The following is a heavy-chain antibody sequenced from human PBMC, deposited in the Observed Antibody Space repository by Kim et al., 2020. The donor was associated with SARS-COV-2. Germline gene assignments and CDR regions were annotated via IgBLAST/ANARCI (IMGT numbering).Heavy chain of an antibody. Sequence: SETLSLTCAVYGGSFSGYYWSWIRQPPGKGLEWIGEINHSGSTNYNPSLKSRVTISVDTSKNQFSLKLSSVTAADTAVYYCARHTVTPDWYFDLWGRGTLVTVSS. J-gene: IGHJ2*01. V-gene: IGHV4-34*01. CDR2: INHSGST. CDR1: GGSFSGYY. D-gene: IGHD4-17*01. CDR3: ARHTVTPDWYFDL.